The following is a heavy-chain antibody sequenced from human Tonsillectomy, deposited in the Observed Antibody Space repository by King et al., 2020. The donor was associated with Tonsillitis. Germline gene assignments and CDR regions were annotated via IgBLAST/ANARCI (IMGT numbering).Heavy chain of an antibody. CDR2: IYYSGST. V-gene: IGHV4-59*01. D-gene: IGHD3-22*01. Sequence: QLQESGPGLVKPSETLSLTCTVSGGSISGYYWSWLRQPPGKGLEWIGYIYYSGSTNYNPSLKSRVTISVDTSKNQFSLKLSSVTAADTAVYYCARDLYYYDSSGYSLRVFDYWGQGTLVTVSS. J-gene: IGHJ4*02. CDR1: GGSISGYY. CDR3: ARDLYYYDSSGYSLRVFDY.